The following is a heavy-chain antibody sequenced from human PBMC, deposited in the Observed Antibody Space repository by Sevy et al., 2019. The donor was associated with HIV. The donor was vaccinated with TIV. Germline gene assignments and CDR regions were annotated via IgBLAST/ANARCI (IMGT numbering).Heavy chain of an antibody. Sequence: GGSLRLSCAASGFTFSSYAMSWVRQAPGKGLEWVSAISGSGGSTYYADSVKGRFTISRDNSKNPLYLQMNSLRAEDTAVYYCAKLLAGIAAAGTGYWGQGTLVTVSS. V-gene: IGHV3-23*01. J-gene: IGHJ4*02. CDR3: AKLLAGIAAAGTGY. D-gene: IGHD6-13*01. CDR2: ISGSGGST. CDR1: GFTFSSYA.